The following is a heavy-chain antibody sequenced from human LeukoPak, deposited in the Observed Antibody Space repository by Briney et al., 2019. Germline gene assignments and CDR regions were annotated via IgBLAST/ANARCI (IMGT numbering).Heavy chain of an antibody. CDR3: AREAMVRGFRVWYFDL. Sequence: GGSLRLSCAASGFTFSDYYMSWIRQAPGKGLEWVSYISSSGSTIYYADSVKGRFTISRDNAKNSLYLQMNSLRAEDTAVYYCAREAMVRGFRVWYFDLWGRGTLVTVSS. D-gene: IGHD3-10*01. CDR1: GFTFSDYY. V-gene: IGHV3-11*01. J-gene: IGHJ2*01. CDR2: ISSSGSTI.